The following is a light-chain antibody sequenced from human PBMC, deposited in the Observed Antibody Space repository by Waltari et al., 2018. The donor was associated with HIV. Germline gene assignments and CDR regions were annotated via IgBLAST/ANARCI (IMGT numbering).Light chain of an antibody. CDR2: WAS. CDR3: QQYYSTPPT. V-gene: IGKV4-1*01. Sequence: DIVMTQSPDSLAVSLGDRATTNCKSSTSVLYSSNNKNYLAWYQQKPGQPPKLLIYWASTRESGVPDRFSGSGSGTDFTLTISSLQAEDVAVYYCQQYYSTPPTFGQGTKVEIK. J-gene: IGKJ1*01. CDR1: TSVLYSSNNKNY.